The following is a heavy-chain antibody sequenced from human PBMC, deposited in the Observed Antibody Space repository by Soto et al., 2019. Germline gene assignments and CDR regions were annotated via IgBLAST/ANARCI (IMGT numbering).Heavy chain of an antibody. CDR3: AKRGGGNLPNLLHV. CDR1: GFTFSAFA. V-gene: IGHV3-23*01. D-gene: IGHD3-16*01. CDR2: FTAAGRNT. Sequence: GGSLRLSCAASGFTFSAFAMSWVRKAPGKGLEWVSTFTAAGRNTFYADSVTGRFTISRDNSKSTLYLHVNSLRIDAPAVYYCAKRGGGNLPNLLHVWGHGTLVTVSS. J-gene: IGHJ1*01.